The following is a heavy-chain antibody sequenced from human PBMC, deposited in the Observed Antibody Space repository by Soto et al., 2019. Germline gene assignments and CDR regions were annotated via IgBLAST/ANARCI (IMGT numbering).Heavy chain of an antibody. CDR2: ISYDGSNK. D-gene: IGHD6-19*01. V-gene: IGHV3-30*18. CDR3: AKDQPWGIAVAGTDGGFDY. J-gene: IGHJ4*02. Sequence: GGSLRLSCAASGFTFSSYGMHWVRQAPGKGLEWVAVISYDGSNKYYADSVKGRFTISRDNSKNTLYLQMNSLRAEDTAVYYCAKDQPWGIAVAGTDGGFDYWGQGTLVTVSS. CDR1: GFTFSSYG.